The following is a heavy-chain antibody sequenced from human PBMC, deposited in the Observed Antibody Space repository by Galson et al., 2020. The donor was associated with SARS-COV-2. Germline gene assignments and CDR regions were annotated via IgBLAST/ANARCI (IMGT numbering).Heavy chain of an antibody. D-gene: IGHD3-10*01. CDR1: GGSFSGYY. Sequence: SETLSLTCAVYGGSFSGYYWSWIRQPPGKGLEWIGEINHSGSTNYNPSLKSRVTISVDTSKNQFSLKLSSVTAADTAVYYCARVSYFRGMDVWGQGTTVAVSS. V-gene: IGHV4-34*01. J-gene: IGHJ6*02. CDR2: INHSGST. CDR3: ARVSYFRGMDV.